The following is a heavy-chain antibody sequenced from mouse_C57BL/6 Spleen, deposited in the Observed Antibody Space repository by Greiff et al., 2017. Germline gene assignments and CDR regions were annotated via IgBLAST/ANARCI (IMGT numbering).Heavy chain of an antibody. CDR1: GYTFTSYW. Sequence: QVHVKQSGAELVKPGASVKMSCKASGYTFTSYWITWVKQRPGQGLEWIGDIYPGSGSTNYNEKFKSKATLTVDTSSGTAYMQLSSLTSEDSAVCYCARFDCGWYFDVWGTGTTGTVSS. CDR3: ARFDCGWYFDV. V-gene: IGHV1-55*01. J-gene: IGHJ1*03. D-gene: IGHD2-4*01. CDR2: IYPGSGST.